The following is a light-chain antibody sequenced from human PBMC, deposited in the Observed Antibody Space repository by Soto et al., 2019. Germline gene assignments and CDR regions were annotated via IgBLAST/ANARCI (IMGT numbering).Light chain of an antibody. CDR1: QSISSH. Sequence: DIPMTQSPSSLSASVGDRVTISCRTSQSISSHLNWYQQEPGQAPKLLIYAASNLQSWVPSRFSGSGSGTDFTLTITSLQPEDFATYYCQPSSRKPYTFGQGTKLDVK. V-gene: IGKV1-39*01. J-gene: IGKJ2*01. CDR2: AAS. CDR3: QPSSRKPYT.